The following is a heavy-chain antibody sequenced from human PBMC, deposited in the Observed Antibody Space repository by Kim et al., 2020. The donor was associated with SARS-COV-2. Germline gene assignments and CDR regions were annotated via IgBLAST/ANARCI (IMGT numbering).Heavy chain of an antibody. D-gene: IGHD3-10*01. CDR2: ISSDTIYS. CDR3: ARAPTMVRGVIIGSPDS. Sequence: GGSLRLSCAASGFTFNKYSMTWVRQAPGKRLEWVSLISSDTIYSYYADSVRGRFTISRDNTKESLYLQINSLRAEDTAVYYCARAPTMVRGVIIGSPDSWGQGTLVIVSS. V-gene: IGHV3-21*01. J-gene: IGHJ4*02. CDR1: GFTFNKYS.